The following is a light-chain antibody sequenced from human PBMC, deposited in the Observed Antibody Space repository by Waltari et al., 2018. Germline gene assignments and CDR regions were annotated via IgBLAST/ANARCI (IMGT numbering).Light chain of an antibody. J-gene: IGKJ3*01. CDR1: QSVLYSSNTKNY. CDR3: QPYYTTPFT. CDR2: WAS. V-gene: IGKV4-1*01. Sequence: DIVMTQSPDSLAVSLGERATINCKSSQSVLYSSNTKNYLAWYQQKPGQPPKLLIYWASTRESGVPDRFSGSGSGTDFTLTISSLQAEDVAVYYCQPYYTTPFTFGPGTKVDIK.